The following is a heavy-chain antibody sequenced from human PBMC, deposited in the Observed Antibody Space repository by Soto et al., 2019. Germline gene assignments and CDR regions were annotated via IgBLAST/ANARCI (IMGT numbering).Heavy chain of an antibody. D-gene: IGHD3-22*01. CDR3: ARGQRIGIITTWFDY. J-gene: IGHJ4*02. V-gene: IGHV4-34*01. CDR1: VGSFSGYY. Sequence: QVQLQQWGAGLLKPSETLSLTCAVYVGSFSGYYWSWIRQPPGQGLEWVGDMNHRGSTNYNPSLKSRVTISVDTSKNQFSLKLTSVTAADTAVYYCARGQRIGIITTWFDYWGQGTLVTVSS. CDR2: MNHRGST.